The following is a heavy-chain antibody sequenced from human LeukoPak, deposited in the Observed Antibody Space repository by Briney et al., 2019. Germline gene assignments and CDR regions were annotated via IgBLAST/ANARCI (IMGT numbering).Heavy chain of an antibody. V-gene: IGHV1-46*01. J-gene: IGHJ5*02. CDR1: GYIFTNYY. Sequence: ASVKVSCKASGYIFTNYYMHWVRQAPGQGLEWMGIINPSDGSTSYAQKFQGRVTMTRNTSISTAYMELSSLRSEDTAVYYCARGGSGSYYNGNWFDPWGQGTLVTVSS. CDR2: INPSDGST. D-gene: IGHD3-10*01. CDR3: ARGGSGSYYNGNWFDP.